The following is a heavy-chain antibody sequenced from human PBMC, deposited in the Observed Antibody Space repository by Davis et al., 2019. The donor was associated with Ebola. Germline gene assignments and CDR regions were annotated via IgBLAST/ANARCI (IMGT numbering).Heavy chain of an antibody. Sequence: PGGSLRLSCAASGFTFSSYAMHWVRQAPGKGLEWVAVIWYDGSNKYYADSVKGRFTISRDNSKNTLYLQMNSLRAEDTAVYYCARASRVVVESYYGMDVWGKGTTVTVSS. CDR2: IWYDGSNK. V-gene: IGHV3-33*08. CDR3: ARASRVVVESYYGMDV. CDR1: GFTFSSYA. D-gene: IGHD3-22*01. J-gene: IGHJ6*04.